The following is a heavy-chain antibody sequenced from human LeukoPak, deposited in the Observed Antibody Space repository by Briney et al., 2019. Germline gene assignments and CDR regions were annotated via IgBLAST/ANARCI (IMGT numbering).Heavy chain of an antibody. Sequence: SETLSLTCTVSGYSISSGYYWGWIRQPPGKGLEWIGSIYHSGSTYYNPSLKSRVTISVDTSKNQFSLKLSSVTAADTAVYYCASGRGWDFDYWGQGTLVTVSS. D-gene: IGHD6-19*01. CDR1: GYSISSGYY. J-gene: IGHJ4*02. CDR3: ASGRGWDFDY. V-gene: IGHV4-38-2*02. CDR2: IYHSGST.